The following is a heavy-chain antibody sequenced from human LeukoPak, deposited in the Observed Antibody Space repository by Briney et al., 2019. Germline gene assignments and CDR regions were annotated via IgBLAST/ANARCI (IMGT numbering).Heavy chain of an antibody. CDR1: GGSFSGYY. V-gene: IGHV4-34*01. J-gene: IGHJ5*02. CDR2: INHSGST. CDR3: ARRGWPYYYDSTGKKNWFDP. D-gene: IGHD3-22*01. Sequence: SETLSLTCAVYGGSFSGYYWSWIRQPPGKGLEWIGEINHSGSTNYNPSLKSRVTISVDTSKNQFSLKLSPVTAADTAVYYCARRGWPYYYDSTGKKNWFDPWGQGTLVTVSS.